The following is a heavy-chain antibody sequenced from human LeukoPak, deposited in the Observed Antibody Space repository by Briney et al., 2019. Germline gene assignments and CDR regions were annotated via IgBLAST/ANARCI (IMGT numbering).Heavy chain of an antibody. Sequence: GRSLRLSCAASGFTFSGYAMHWVRQAPGKGLEWVALISYDGGSNKYYADSVKGRFTISRDDSKNTLCLQMNSLRAEDTAVYYCAREERGHLVGYWGQGTLVTVSS. D-gene: IGHD6-6*01. CDR2: ISYDGGSNK. CDR1: GFTFSGYA. V-gene: IGHV3-30-3*01. J-gene: IGHJ4*02. CDR3: AREERGHLVGY.